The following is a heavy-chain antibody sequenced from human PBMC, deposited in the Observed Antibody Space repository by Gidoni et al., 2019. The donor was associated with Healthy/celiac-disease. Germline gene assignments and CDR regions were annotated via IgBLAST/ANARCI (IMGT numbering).Heavy chain of an antibody. CDR3: ARLLGQQLVQDYFDY. J-gene: IGHJ4*02. D-gene: IGHD6-13*01. CDR2: IIPIFGTA. Sequence: QVQLVQSGAEVKKPGSSVKVSCKASGGTFSSYAISWGRQAPGQGLEWMGGIIPIFGTANYAQKFQGRVTITADESTRTAYMELSSLRSEDTAVYYCARLLGQQLVQDYFDYWGQGTLVTVSS. V-gene: IGHV1-69*01. CDR1: GGTFSSYA.